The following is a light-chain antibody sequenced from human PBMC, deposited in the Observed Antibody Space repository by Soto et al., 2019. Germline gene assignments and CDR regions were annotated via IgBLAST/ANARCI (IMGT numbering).Light chain of an antibody. V-gene: IGLV2-11*01. CDR2: DVI. J-gene: IGLJ1*01. Sequence: QSALIQPRSVSGSPGQSVTNSCTGTSSDVGVYKYVSWYRQHPGKAPKLMIYDVITRPSGVPDRFSGSKSGNTASLTISGLQAEDEADYYCCSYAGDYTFVFGSGTKVTVL. CDR3: CSYAGDYTFV. CDR1: SSDVGVYKY.